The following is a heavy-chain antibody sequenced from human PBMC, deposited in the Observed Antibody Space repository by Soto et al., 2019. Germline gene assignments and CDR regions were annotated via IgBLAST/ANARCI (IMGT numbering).Heavy chain of an antibody. CDR1: GFNFSDFY. CDR2: ISATGETI. J-gene: IGHJ4*02. Sequence: PGGSLRLSCAASGFNFSDFYISWLRQAPGKGLEWVSFISATGETIYYAESVKGRFTISRDNAQNSLDLQMNSLRDEETAIYYCASQLQGSRRKYYFHLWGQGPLVTVSS. V-gene: IGHV3-11*01. D-gene: IGHD1-26*01. CDR3: ASQLQGSRRKYYFHL.